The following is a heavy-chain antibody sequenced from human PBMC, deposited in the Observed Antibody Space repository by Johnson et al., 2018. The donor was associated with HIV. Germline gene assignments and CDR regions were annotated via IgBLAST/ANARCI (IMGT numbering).Heavy chain of an antibody. J-gene: IGHJ3*02. CDR1: GLSFSNFG. V-gene: IGHV3-33*06. Sequence: QVKLVESGGGVVQPVKSLTLSCVVSGLSFSNFGMHWVRQAPGKGLEWVAVIWYDGSNRYYADSVKGRFTISRDNSRNTLYLQMNSLRVEDTAVYYCAKDQWSSSWTNDAFAMWGQGTMVTVSS. D-gene: IGHD6-13*01. CDR2: IWYDGSNR. CDR3: AKDQWSSSWTNDAFAM.